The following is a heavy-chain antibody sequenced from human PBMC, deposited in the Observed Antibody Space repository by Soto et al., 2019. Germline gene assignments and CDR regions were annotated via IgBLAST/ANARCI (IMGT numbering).Heavy chain of an antibody. D-gene: IGHD1-26*01. CDR2: INAGNGNT. Sequence: ASVKVSCKASGYTFTNSAMHWVRQAPGQRLEWMGWINAGNGNTKYSQRFQGRVTITRDTSASTAYMELSSLRSEDTALCYCARIREGYWGQGTLVTVSS. V-gene: IGHV1-3*01. CDR1: GYTFTNSA. CDR3: ARIREGY. J-gene: IGHJ4*02.